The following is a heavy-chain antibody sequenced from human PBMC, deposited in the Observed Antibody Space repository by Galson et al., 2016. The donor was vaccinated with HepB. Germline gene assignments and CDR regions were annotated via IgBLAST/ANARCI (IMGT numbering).Heavy chain of an antibody. J-gene: IGHJ4*01. CDR2: ISARSTNT. CDR1: GFSFRDYD. D-gene: IGHD2-15*01. V-gene: IGHV3-23*01. CDR3: AKRDILVVGAALPAFDY. Sequence: SLRLSCAASGFSFRDYDMSWVRLAPGKGLEWVSAISARSTNTYYADSVKGRFTISRDSSKNTLYLQMNSLRAEDTAIYYCAKRDILVVGAALPAFDYWGQGTPVTVSS.